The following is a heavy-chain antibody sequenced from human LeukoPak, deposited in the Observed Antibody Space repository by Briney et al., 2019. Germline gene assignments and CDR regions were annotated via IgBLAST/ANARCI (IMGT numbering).Heavy chain of an antibody. J-gene: IGHJ4*02. CDR2: ISGSGGST. V-gene: IGHV3-23*01. CDR1: GFTFSSYA. CDR3: ARRVEWQDY. D-gene: IGHD3-3*01. Sequence: GGSLRLSCAASGFTFSSYAMSWVRQAPGKGLEWVSDISGSGGSTDYADSVKGRFTISRDNSKNTLYLQMNSLRAEDTAVYYCARRVEWQDYWGQGTLVTVSS.